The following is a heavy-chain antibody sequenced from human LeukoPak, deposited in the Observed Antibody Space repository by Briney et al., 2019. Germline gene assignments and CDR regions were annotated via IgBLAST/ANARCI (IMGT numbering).Heavy chain of an antibody. CDR3: ARLNYDFWSGYSQSIDY. D-gene: IGHD3-3*01. J-gene: IGHJ4*02. V-gene: IGHV5-51*01. CDR1: GYSFTSYW. CDR2: IYPGDYDT. Sequence: GESLKISCKGSGYSFTSYWIGWVRQMPGKGLEWMGIIYPGDYDTRYSPSFQGQVTISADKSISTAYLQWSSLKASDTAMYYCARLNYDFWSGYSQSIDYWGQGTLVTVSS.